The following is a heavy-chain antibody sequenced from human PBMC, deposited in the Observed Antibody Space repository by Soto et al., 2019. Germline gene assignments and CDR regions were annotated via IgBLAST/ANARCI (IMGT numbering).Heavy chain of an antibody. J-gene: IGHJ4*02. CDR2: INTGNGNT. Sequence: ASVKVSCKASGYIFTDYALQWVRQAPGQRLEWMGWINTGNGNTFYSQKVKGRVTITRDTSASTAYLELSSLRSEDTAIYYCVRSSSTSWPFDYWGQGTLVTVSS. CDR3: VRSSSTSWPFDY. V-gene: IGHV1-3*04. CDR1: GYIFTDYA. D-gene: IGHD6-13*01.